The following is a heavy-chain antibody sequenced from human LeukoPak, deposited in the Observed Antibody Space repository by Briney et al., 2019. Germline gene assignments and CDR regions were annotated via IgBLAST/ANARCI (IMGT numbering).Heavy chain of an antibody. V-gene: IGHV1-69*10. Sequence: SVKVSCKASGGTFSDYALNWVRQAPGQGLEWMGVFIPILGTANSTQKFQGRVTITADISTNTAYMELSSLRSEDTAVYYCASPVGYCSSTSCYGNFDIWGQGTMVTVSS. CDR3: ASPVGYCSSTSCYGNFDI. CDR2: FIPILGTA. J-gene: IGHJ3*02. CDR1: GGTFSDYA. D-gene: IGHD2-2*03.